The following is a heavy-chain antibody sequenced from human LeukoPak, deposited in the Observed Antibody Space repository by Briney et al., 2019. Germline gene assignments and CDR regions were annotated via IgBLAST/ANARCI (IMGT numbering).Heavy chain of an antibody. J-gene: IGHJ5*02. CDR3: ARDRGLFSNSNWFDP. CDR2: IYHSGST. CDR1: GGSISSSNW. V-gene: IGHV4-4*02. D-gene: IGHD2-8*02. Sequence: PSQTLSLTCAVSGGSISSSNWWSWVRQPPGKGLEWIGEIYHSGSTNYNPSLKSRVTISVDKSKNQFSLKLSSVTAADTAVYYCARDRGLFSNSNWFDPWGQGTLVTVSS.